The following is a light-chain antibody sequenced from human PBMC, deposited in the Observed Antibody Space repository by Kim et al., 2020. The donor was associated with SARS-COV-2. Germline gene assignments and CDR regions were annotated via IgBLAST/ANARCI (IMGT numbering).Light chain of an antibody. CDR2: ANN. J-gene: IGLJ1*01. V-gene: IGLV1-44*01. Sequence: QSVLTQPPSASGTPGQRVTISCSGSNSNIGGNTVSWYQQVPGTAPKLIMYANNQRPSGVPDRVSGSKSGTSASLAITGLQSEDEADYYCSSWDDTLDAYVFGSGTQVSVL. CDR3: SSWDDTLDAYV. CDR1: NSNIGGNT.